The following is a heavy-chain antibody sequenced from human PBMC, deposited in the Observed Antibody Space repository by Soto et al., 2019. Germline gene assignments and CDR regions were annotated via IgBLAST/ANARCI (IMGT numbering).Heavy chain of an antibody. CDR2: ISAFNGNT. J-gene: IGHJ4*02. Sequence: ASVKVSCKASGYTFTSYGISWVRQAPGQGPEWMGWISAFNGNTNYAQKVQGRVTMTTDTSTSTAYMELRSLRSDDTAVYYCARDMSSSGCFDYWGQGTLVTVSS. V-gene: IGHV1-18*01. CDR3: ARDMSSSGCFDY. CDR1: GYTFTSYG. D-gene: IGHD6-19*01.